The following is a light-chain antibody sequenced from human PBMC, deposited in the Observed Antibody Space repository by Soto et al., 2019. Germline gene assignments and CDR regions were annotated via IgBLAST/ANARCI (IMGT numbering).Light chain of an antibody. CDR1: QSVSYN. V-gene: IGKV3D-15*01. CDR2: DAS. CDR3: QQYNNWPLT. J-gene: IGKJ4*01. Sequence: ETVMTQSRATLSVSPGXRATLSCSASQSVSYNLAWYQQKPGQAPRLLIYDASTRATGIPARFSGSASGTEFTLTISSLLSEDFAVYYCQQYNNWPLTFGGGTKVDIK.